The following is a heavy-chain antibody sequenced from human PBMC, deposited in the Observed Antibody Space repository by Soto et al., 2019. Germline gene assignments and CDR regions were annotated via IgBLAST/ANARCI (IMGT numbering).Heavy chain of an antibody. V-gene: IGHV3-21*01. CDR1: GFTFTRYS. Sequence: GGSLRLSCAASGFTFTRYSMNWVRQAPGKGLEWVSSISSTTNYIYYADSMKGRFTVSRDNAKNSVYLEMNSLSAEDTALYYCARESEDLTSKFDYWGQRTLVTVSS. CDR3: ARESEDLTSKFDY. CDR2: ISSTTNYI. J-gene: IGHJ4*02.